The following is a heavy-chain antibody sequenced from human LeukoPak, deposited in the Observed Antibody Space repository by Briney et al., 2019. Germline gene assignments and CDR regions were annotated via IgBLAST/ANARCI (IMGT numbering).Heavy chain of an antibody. V-gene: IGHV4-39*01. CDR1: GDSISSKNYY. CDR2: IYYSGST. CDR3: ARIRVPPTTPYYYYGMDV. J-gene: IGHJ6*02. D-gene: IGHD2-15*01. Sequence: PSETLSLTCTVSGDSISSKNYYWGWIRQPPGEGLEWIGSIYYSGSTNYNPSLKSRLTISVDTSKNQFSLKLSSVTAADTAMYYCARIRVPPTTPYYYYGMDVWGQGTTVTVSS.